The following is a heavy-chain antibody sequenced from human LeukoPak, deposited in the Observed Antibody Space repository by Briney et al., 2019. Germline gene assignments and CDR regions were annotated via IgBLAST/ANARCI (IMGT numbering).Heavy chain of an antibody. CDR2: IWYDGSNK. V-gene: IGHV3-33*01. D-gene: IGHD4-17*01. CDR3: ARPNGDYEFSLDY. Sequence: GGSLRLSCAASGFTFSSYGMYWVRQAPGKGLEWVAVIWYDGSNKYYADSVKGRFTISRDNSKNTLYLQINSLRAEDTAVYYCARPNGDYEFSLDYWGQGTLVTVSS. CDR1: GFTFSSYG. J-gene: IGHJ4*02.